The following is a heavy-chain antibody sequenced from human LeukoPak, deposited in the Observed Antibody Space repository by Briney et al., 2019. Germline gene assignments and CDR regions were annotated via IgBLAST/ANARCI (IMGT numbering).Heavy chain of an antibody. Sequence: AGGSLRLSCAASGFTFNDQYMSWIRQAPGKGLEWVSSISSSSSYIYYADSVKGRFTISRDNAKNSLYLQMNSLRAEDTAVYYCARGQNYYDSSGYYPDAFDIWGQGTMVTVSS. CDR3: ARGQNYYDSSGYYPDAFDI. V-gene: IGHV3-11*06. D-gene: IGHD3-22*01. J-gene: IGHJ3*02. CDR2: ISSSSSYI. CDR1: GFTFNDQY.